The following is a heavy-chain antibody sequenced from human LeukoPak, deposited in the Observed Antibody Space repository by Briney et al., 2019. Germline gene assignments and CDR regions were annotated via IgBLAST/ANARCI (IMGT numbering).Heavy chain of an antibody. CDR3: ASTTYYYGSGTLRY. Sequence: PGGSLRLSCAASGFTVSSNYMNWVRQAPGKGLEWGSVIYSGGSTYYADSVKGRFTISRDNSKNTLYLQMNSLRAEDTAVYYCASTTYYYGSGTLRYWGQGTLVTVSS. CDR2: IYSGGST. CDR1: GFTVSSNY. V-gene: IGHV3-53*01. D-gene: IGHD3-10*01. J-gene: IGHJ4*02.